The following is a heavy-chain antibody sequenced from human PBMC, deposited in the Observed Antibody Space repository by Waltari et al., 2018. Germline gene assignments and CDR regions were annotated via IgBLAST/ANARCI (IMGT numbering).Heavy chain of an antibody. D-gene: IGHD3-10*01. CDR2: RKWGKIVT. V-gene: IGHV3-74*01. CDR3: VRREGRFTMVRGIDY. Sequence: VRQVPGKGLLPVVRRKWGKIVTIYADCVKCLSTISRDNAKNTLYLQMNSLGAEITALYYCVRREGRFTMVRGIDYWGQATLVTVSS. J-gene: IGHJ4*02.